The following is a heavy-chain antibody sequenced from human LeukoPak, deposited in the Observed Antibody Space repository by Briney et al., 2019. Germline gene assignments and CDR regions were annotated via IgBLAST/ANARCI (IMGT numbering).Heavy chain of an antibody. Sequence: GGSLRLSCAASGFTFSSYAMSWVRQAPGKGLEWVSAISGSGGSTYYADSVKGRFTISRDNSKNTLYLQMNSLRAEDTAVYYCAKFPPGLLGYCSSTSCQAYFQHWGQGTLVTVSS. CDR1: GFTFSSYA. J-gene: IGHJ1*01. CDR2: ISGSGGST. D-gene: IGHD2-2*01. CDR3: AKFPPGLLGYCSSTSCQAYFQH. V-gene: IGHV3-23*01.